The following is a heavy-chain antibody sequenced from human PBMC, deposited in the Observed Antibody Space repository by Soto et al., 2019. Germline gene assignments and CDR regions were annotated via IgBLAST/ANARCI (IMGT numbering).Heavy chain of an antibody. CDR3: ARLNGKVVVAATRNYYYYYYMDV. J-gene: IGHJ6*03. Sequence: PSETLSLTCTVSGGSISSYYWSWIRQPPGKGLEWIGYIYYSGSTNYNPSLKSRVTISVDTSKNQFSLKLSSVTAADTAVYYCARLNGKVVVAATRNYYYYYYMDVWGKGTTVTVSS. D-gene: IGHD2-15*01. CDR1: GGSISSYY. V-gene: IGHV4-59*08. CDR2: IYYSGST.